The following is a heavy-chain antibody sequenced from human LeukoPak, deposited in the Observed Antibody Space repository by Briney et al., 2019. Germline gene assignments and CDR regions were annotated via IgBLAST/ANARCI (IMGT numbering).Heavy chain of an antibody. CDR3: ARRGQDFDF. CDR1: GGSFSFYY. J-gene: IGHJ4*02. CDR2: INHRGSS. Sequence: SETLSLTCAVDGGSFSFYYWSWIRQTPGKGLDWIGEINHRGSSNYHPSLKSRVTISVDTSKNQSFLHLTSVTAADTAVYYCARRGQDFDFWGQGILVTVSA. V-gene: IGHV4-34*01.